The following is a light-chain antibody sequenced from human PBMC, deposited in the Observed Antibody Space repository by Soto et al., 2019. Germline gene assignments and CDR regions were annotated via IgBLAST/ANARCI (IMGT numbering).Light chain of an antibody. CDR1: QSVSSNY. Sequence: EIVLTQSPGTLSLSPGERATLSCRASQSVSSNYLAWYQQKPGQAPRLLIYGASSRATGIPDRFIGSGSGTDFTLTISRLEPEDCAVYYCQQYGCSPRVTFGGGTKVEIK. CDR3: QQYGCSPRVT. V-gene: IGKV3-20*01. CDR2: GAS. J-gene: IGKJ4*01.